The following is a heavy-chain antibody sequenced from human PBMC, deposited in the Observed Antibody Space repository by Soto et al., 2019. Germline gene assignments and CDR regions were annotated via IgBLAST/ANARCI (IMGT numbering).Heavy chain of an antibody. Sequence: PGESLKISCKGSGYSFTSYWIGWVRQMPGKGLEWMGIIYPGDSDTRYSPSFQGQVTISADKSISTAYLQWSSLKASDTAMYYCARPFGELLYHKYYYYYYGMDVWGQGTTVTVSS. D-gene: IGHD3-10*01. J-gene: IGHJ6*02. CDR1: GYSFTSYW. V-gene: IGHV5-51*01. CDR3: ARPFGELLYHKYYYYYYGMDV. CDR2: IYPGDSDT.